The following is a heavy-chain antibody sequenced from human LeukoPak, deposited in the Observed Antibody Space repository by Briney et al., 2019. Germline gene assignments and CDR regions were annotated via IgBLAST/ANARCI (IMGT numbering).Heavy chain of an antibody. Sequence: SETLSLTCTVSGGSISSYYWGWIRQPPGKGLEGIGGIYHSGSTYYNPSLKSRVTISVDTSKNQFSLKLSSVTAADTAVYYCARDRGRLVPPPYYYYYYGMDVWGQGTTVTVSS. CDR3: ARDRGRLVPPPYYYYYYGMDV. D-gene: IGHD6-19*01. V-gene: IGHV4-38-2*02. J-gene: IGHJ6*02. CDR2: IYHSGST. CDR1: GGSISSYY.